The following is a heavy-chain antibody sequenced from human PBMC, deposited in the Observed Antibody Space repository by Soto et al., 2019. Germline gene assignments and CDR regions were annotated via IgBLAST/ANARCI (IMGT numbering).Heavy chain of an antibody. V-gene: IGHV4-31*03. CDR2: IYYIGST. CDR1: GGSIVGGGGY. J-gene: IGHJ4*02. D-gene: IGHD1-26*01. Sequence: SVTLCLPYSVAGGSIVGGGGYWSWIRQHPGKGLEWMGYIYYIGSTYYNPSLKSRVTISVDTSKNQFSLKLSSVTAADTAVYYCAREGGIVGATAADYWGQGTLVTVSS. CDR3: AREGGIVGATAADY.